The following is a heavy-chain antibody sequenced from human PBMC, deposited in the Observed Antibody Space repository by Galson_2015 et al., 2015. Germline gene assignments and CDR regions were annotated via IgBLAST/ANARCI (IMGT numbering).Heavy chain of an antibody. CDR1: GGSFNGYY. Sequence: SETLSLTCAVYGGSFNGYYWTWIRQLPGKGLEWIGESNHIGSTNYNPSLESRVSISVDTSNNRFSLRLTSVTAADTAVYYCARPPRMTGTTFAFEIWGQGTMVTVSS. V-gene: IGHV4-34*01. CDR3: ARPPRMTGTTFAFEI. CDR2: SNHIGST. D-gene: IGHD1/OR15-1a*01. J-gene: IGHJ3*02.